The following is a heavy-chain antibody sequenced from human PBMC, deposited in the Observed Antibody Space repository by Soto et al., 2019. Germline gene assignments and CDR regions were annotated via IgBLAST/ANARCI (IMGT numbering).Heavy chain of an antibody. D-gene: IGHD6-13*01. CDR1: GGSVSSGSYY. V-gene: IGHV4-61*01. CDR3: ARDVRYSSSWLFDY. CDR2: IYYSGST. Sequence: SETLSLTCTVSGGSVSSGSYYWSWIRQPPGKGLEWIVYIYYSGSTNYNPSLKSRVTISVDTSKNQFSLKLSSVTAADTAVYYCARDVRYSSSWLFDYWGQGTLVTVSS. J-gene: IGHJ4*02.